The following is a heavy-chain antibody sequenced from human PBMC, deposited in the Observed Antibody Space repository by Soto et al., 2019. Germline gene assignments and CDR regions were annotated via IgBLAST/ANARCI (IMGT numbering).Heavy chain of an antibody. CDR1: GDSISYGGYY. D-gene: IGHD6-6*01. CDR3: ARVRQLVGYFYYYMDA. V-gene: IGHV4-31*03. J-gene: IGHJ6*03. Sequence: SETLSLTCTVSGDSISYGGYYWSWIRQYPGKGLEWIGYTYSSGNTYYNPSLKSRVSISGDRSKNQFSLKLSSVTAADTAVYYCARVRQLVGYFYYYMDAWGKGTTVTVSS. CDR2: TYSSGNT.